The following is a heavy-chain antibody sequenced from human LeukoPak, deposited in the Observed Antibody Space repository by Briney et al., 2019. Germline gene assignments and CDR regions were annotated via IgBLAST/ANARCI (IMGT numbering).Heavy chain of an antibody. CDR1: GSSISSYY. CDR3: ARGAAGYSYG. Sequence: SETLSLTCTVSGSSISSYYWSWIRQPPGKGLEWIGHIYYSGSTNYNPSLKSRVTISIDTSKNQFSLRLSSVTAADTAVYYCARGAAGYSYGWGQGTLVTVSS. V-gene: IGHV4-59*01. D-gene: IGHD5-18*01. J-gene: IGHJ4*02. CDR2: IYYSGST.